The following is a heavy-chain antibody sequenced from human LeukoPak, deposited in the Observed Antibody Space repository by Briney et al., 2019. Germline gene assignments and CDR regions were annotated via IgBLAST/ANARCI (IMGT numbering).Heavy chain of an antibody. V-gene: IGHV4-34*01. Sequence: SETLSLTCAVYGGSFSGYYWSWIRQPPGKGLEWIGEINHSGSTNYNPSLKSRVTILVDTSKAQFSLKLSSVAAADTAVYYCARPNTLNTAYYYMDVWGKGTTVTVSS. D-gene: IGHD2-21*02. CDR2: INHSGST. CDR1: GGSFSGYY. CDR3: ARPNTLNTAYYYMDV. J-gene: IGHJ6*03.